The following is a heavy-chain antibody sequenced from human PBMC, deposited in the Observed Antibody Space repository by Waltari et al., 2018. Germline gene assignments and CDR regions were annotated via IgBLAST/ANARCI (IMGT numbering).Heavy chain of an antibody. CDR2: INSDGSST. V-gene: IGHV3-74*02. CDR1: GFTVSSNY. Sequence: EVQLVESGGGLIQPGGSLRLSCAASGFTVSSNYMSWVRQAPGKGLVWVSRINSDGSSTTYADSVKGRFTISRDNAKNTLYLQMNSLRAEDTAVYYCARGAAAYDYWGQGTLVTVSS. J-gene: IGHJ4*02. CDR3: ARGAAAYDY. D-gene: IGHD6-13*01.